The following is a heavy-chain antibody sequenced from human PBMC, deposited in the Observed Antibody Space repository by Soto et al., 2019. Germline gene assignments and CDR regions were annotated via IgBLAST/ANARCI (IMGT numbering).Heavy chain of an antibody. Sequence: PGESLKISCKGSGYSFTNYWIGWVRQMPGKGLEWMGTIYPGDSGTGYSPSFQGQVTISADKSLTTAYLQWSSLKASDTAIYYCATINEAFYYWGQGTLVTVSS. CDR3: ATINEAFYY. CDR1: GYSFTNYW. J-gene: IGHJ4*02. CDR2: IYPGDSGT. V-gene: IGHV5-51*01.